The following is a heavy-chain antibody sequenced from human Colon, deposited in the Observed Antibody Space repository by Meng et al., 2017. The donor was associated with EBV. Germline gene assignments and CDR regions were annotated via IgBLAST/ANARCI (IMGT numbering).Heavy chain of an antibody. CDR1: GGPISSGGFY. CDR2: IYYSGST. V-gene: IGHV4-31*03. Sequence: QVQLQESGPGLVTPSQTLSLTCTVSGGPISSGGFYWSWIRQHPGKGLEWIGYIYYSGSTYYNPSLRSRVAISIDTSKNQFSLKLTSVTAADTAVYFCARTNYGDYNWFDPWGQGTRVTVSS. J-gene: IGHJ5*02. CDR3: ARTNYGDYNWFDP. D-gene: IGHD4-17*01.